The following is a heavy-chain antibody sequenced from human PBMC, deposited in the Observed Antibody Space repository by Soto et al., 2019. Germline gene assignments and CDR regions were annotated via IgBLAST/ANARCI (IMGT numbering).Heavy chain of an antibody. Sequence: SETLSLTCTVSGGSISSGGYYWSWIRQHPGKGLEWIGYIYYSGNTYYNPSLKSRVTISVDTSKNQFSLKLSSVTAADTAVYYCARDRHYYGSGSPEYNWFDPWGQGTLVTAPQ. CDR1: GGSISSGGYY. V-gene: IGHV4-31*03. CDR2: IYYSGNT. J-gene: IGHJ5*02. CDR3: ARDRHYYGSGSPEYNWFDP. D-gene: IGHD3-10*01.